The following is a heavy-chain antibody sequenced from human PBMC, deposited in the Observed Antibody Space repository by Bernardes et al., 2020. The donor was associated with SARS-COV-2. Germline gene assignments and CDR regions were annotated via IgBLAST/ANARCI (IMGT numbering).Heavy chain of an antibody. CDR2: IYDSGTT. CDR1: GASVTSGHY. J-gene: IGHJ4*02. Sequence: SETLSLTCTVSGASVTSGHYWSWIRQSPGKRLEWIGHIYDSGTTKYNPSLKSRVSMSLDTSKNTFSLRLTSVVAADTAVYYCARNGVLDYWGPGTLVTVSS. D-gene: IGHD3-10*01. V-gene: IGHV4-61*03. CDR3: ARNGVLDY.